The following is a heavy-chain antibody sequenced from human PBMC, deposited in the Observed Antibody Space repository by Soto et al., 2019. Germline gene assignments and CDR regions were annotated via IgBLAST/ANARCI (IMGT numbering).Heavy chain of an antibody. CDR1: GFTFSSYG. J-gene: IGHJ4*02. D-gene: IGHD5-12*01. V-gene: IGHV3-33*01. Sequence: GGSLRLSCAASGFTFSSYGMHWVRQAPGKGLEWVAVIWYDGSNKYYADSVKGRFTISRDNSKNTLYLQMNSLRAEDTAVYYCARDHSGYKYFDYWGQGTLVTVSS. CDR3: ARDHSGYKYFDY. CDR2: IWYDGSNK.